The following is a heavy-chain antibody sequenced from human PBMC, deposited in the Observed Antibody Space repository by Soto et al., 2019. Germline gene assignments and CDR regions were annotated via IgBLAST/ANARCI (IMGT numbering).Heavy chain of an antibody. Sequence: QVQLVQSGAEVKKPGSSVKVSSKASGGTFSSYAISWVRQAPGQGLEWMGGIIPIFCPANYAQKFQGRVTITADESTSTAYMELSSLRSEDTAVYYCAREGASGSHIGYWGQGTLVTVSS. CDR2: IIPIFCPA. V-gene: IGHV1-69*01. CDR3: AREGASGSHIGY. CDR1: GGTFSSYA. J-gene: IGHJ4*02. D-gene: IGHD3-22*01.